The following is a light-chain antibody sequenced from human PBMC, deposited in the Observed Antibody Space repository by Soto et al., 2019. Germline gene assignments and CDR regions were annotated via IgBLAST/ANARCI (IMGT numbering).Light chain of an antibody. J-gene: IGKJ1*01. CDR2: AAS. Sequence: DIKTTQSPSSLSASVGDRVTITCQARQDISNYFHWYQRKPGKAPKLLIYAASNLDTGAPSRFSGSGSGTEFTFTISSLQPEDIATYYCQHYNNLLGTFGQGTKVDIK. CDR3: QHYNNLLGT. CDR1: QDISNY. V-gene: IGKV1-33*01.